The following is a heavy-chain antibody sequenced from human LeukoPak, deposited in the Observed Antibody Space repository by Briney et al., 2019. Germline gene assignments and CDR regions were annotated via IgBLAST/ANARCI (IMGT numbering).Heavy chain of an antibody. V-gene: IGHV3-30*04. CDR3: ARDTGAYYDSGGLDY. D-gene: IGHD3-22*01. CDR1: GFTFSSYA. J-gene: IGHJ4*02. CDR2: ISYDGSNK. Sequence: GGSLRLSCAASGFTFSSYAMHWVRQAPGKGLEWVAVISYDGSNKYYADSVKGRFTISRDNAKNSLYLQMNSLRAEDTAVYYCARDTGAYYDSGGLDYWGQGTLVTVSS.